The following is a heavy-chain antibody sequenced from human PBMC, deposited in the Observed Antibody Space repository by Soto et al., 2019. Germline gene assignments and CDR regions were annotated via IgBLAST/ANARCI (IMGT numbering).Heavy chain of an antibody. D-gene: IGHD1-20*01. CDR3: TRNLYNTADFAH. J-gene: IGHJ4*02. Sequence: QVQLMQSGAEVRKPGASVKVSCKASGYTFTDYDINWVRQATGQGLEWLGWMTPKSGYTGYAQKFQGRVNLTRDTSRGTAYMELSSLTSEDTAVYYCTRNLYNTADFAHWGQGTLVTVSS. CDR1: GYTFTDYD. V-gene: IGHV1-8*02. CDR2: MTPKSGYT.